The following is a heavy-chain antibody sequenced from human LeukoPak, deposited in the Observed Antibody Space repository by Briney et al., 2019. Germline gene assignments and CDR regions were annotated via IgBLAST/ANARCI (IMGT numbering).Heavy chain of an antibody. CDR3: AKRGAEVGTTIAPGDY. CDR2: ITSSSSYI. V-gene: IGHV3-21*04. Sequence: PGGSLRLPCVASGFTFNTYNMNWVRQAPGKGLEWVSSITSSSSYIYYADSVKGRFTIPRDNAKSSLYLQMNSLRAEDTAVYYCAKRGAEVGTTIAPGDYWGQGSLVTVSS. D-gene: IGHD1-26*01. CDR1: GFTFNTYN. J-gene: IGHJ4*02.